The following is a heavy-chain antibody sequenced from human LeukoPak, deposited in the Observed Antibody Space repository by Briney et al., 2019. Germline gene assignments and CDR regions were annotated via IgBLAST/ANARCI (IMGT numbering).Heavy chain of an antibody. D-gene: IGHD6-19*01. CDR1: GGSFSGYY. J-gene: IGHJ4*02. V-gene: IGHV4-34*01. CDR3: AKYSSGRPPVY. Sequence: PSETLSLTCAVYGGSFSGYYWSWIRQPPGKGLEWIGEINHSGSTSYNPSLKSRVTISVDTSKNQFSLKLSSVTAADTAVYYCAKYSSGRPPVYWGQGTLVTVSS. CDR2: INHSGST.